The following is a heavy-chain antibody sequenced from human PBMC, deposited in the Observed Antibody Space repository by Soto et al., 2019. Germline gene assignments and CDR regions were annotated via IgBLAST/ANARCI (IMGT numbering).Heavy chain of an antibody. CDR3: VRVPGGWFGDRGREV. CDR1: GFTFSSYS. V-gene: IGHV3-21*01. J-gene: IGHJ6*02. CDR2: ISSSSSYI. Sequence: LRLSCAASGFTFSSYSMNWVRQAPGKGLEWVSSISSSSSYIYYADPVKGRFTISRDNAKNSLYLQMNSLRADDTAVYYCVRVPGGWFGDRGREVRRQGTTVRVAS. D-gene: IGHD3-10*01.